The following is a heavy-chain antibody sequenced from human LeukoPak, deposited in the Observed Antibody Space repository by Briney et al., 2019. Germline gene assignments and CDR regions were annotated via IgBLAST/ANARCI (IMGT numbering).Heavy chain of an antibody. CDR1: GGSISSYY. Sequence: SETLSLTCTVSGGSISSYYWSWIRQPPGKGLEWIGYIYYSGSTNYNPSPKSRVTISVDTSKNQFSLKLSSVTAADTAVYYCARLVYSSSRYSGWFDPWGQGTLVTVSS. D-gene: IGHD6-13*01. V-gene: IGHV4-59*08. J-gene: IGHJ5*02. CDR2: IYYSGST. CDR3: ARLVYSSSRYSGWFDP.